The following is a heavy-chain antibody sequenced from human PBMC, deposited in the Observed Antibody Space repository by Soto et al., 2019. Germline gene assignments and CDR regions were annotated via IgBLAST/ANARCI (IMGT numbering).Heavy chain of an antibody. D-gene: IGHD6-13*01. Sequence: GGSLRLSCAASGFTFSSYSMDWVRQAPGKGLEWVSSISSSSSYIYYADSVKGRFIISRDNAKNSLYLQMNSLRAEDTAVYYCVRAAAGTDAFDIWGRGTMVRVS. CDR3: VRAAAGTDAFDI. CDR2: ISSSSSYI. J-gene: IGHJ3*02. V-gene: IGHV3-21*01. CDR1: GFTFSSYS.